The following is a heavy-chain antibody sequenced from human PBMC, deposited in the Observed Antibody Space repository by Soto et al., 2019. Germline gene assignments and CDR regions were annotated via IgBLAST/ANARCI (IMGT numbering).Heavy chain of an antibody. D-gene: IGHD6-13*01. Sequence: EVQLLESGGGLVQPGGSLRLSCVASGFTFSNYAMNWVRQAPGKGLEWVSVFSGSGGSTFYADSVKGRFTISRDNSKNTVYLQMNSLRAEDTAVYYCAKDLTEWYYSSLGAFDIWGQGTMVTVSS. V-gene: IGHV3-23*01. CDR3: AKDLTEWYYSSLGAFDI. CDR2: FSGSGGST. J-gene: IGHJ3*02. CDR1: GFTFSNYA.